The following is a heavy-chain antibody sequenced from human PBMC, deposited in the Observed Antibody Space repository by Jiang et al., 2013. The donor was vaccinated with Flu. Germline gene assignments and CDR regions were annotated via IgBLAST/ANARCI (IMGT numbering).Heavy chain of an antibody. CDR2: IYPGDSGT. D-gene: IGHD2-21*01. CDR1: GYIFTTYW. CDR3: ARRGTYCGGDCYGMDV. J-gene: IGHJ6*02. Sequence: AEVKKPGESLKISCKGSGYIFTTYWIGWVRQMPGKGLEWMGIIYPGDSGTRYSPSFQGQVTISADKSVNTAYLQWSSLKASDTAMYYCARRGTYCGGDCYGMDVWGQGTTVTVSS. V-gene: IGHV5-51*03.